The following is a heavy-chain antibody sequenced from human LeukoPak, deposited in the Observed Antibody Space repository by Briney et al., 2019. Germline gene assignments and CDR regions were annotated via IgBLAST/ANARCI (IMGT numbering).Heavy chain of an antibody. CDR1: GGSFSGYY. CDR2: INHSGST. CDR3: ARSPTYYDFWRSPFVPYFDY. V-gene: IGHV4-34*01. Sequence: SETLSLTCAVYGGSFSGYYWSWIRQPPGKGLEWIGEINHSGSTNYNPSLKSRVTISVDTSKNQFSLKLSSVTAADTAVYYCARSPTYYDFWRSPFVPYFDYWGQGTLVTVSS. J-gene: IGHJ4*02. D-gene: IGHD3-3*01.